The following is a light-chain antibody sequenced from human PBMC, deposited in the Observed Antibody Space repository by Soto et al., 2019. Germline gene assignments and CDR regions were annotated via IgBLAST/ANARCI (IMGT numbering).Light chain of an antibody. CDR3: SSYTRSSTVV. V-gene: IGLV2-14*03. CDR2: DVS. J-gene: IGLJ2*01. Sequence: QSALTQPASVSGSPGQSITISCTGTSSDVGGYNYVSWFQHHPGKAPKLMIYDVSNRPSGVSNHFSGSKSGNTASLTISGLQAEDEADYYCSSYTRSSTVVFGGGTKLTVL. CDR1: SSDVGGYNY.